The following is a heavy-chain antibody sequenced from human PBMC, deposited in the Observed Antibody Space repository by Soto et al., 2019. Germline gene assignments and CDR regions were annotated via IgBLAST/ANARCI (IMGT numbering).Heavy chain of an antibody. CDR2: IYDSGST. CDR1: GGSISRYF. V-gene: IGHV4-59*01. Sequence: QVQLQESGPGLVKPSETLSLTCTVTGGSISRYFWSWIRQPPGKGLECIGYIYDSGSTDYDPSLKSRVTISLDASKNEFYLKLSSVTAADTAVYYCGRREFGGGFDFWGQGTLVTVSS. D-gene: IGHD2-15*01. J-gene: IGHJ4*02. CDR3: GRREFGGGFDF.